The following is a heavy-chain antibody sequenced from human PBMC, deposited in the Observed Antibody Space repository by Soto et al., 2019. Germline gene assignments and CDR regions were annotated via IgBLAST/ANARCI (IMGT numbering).Heavy chain of an antibody. Sequence: ASVKVSCKASGYTFTGYYMHWVRQAPGQGLEWMGWINPNSGGTNYAQKFQGWVTMTRDTSISTAYMELSRLRSDDTAVYYCARTPRGYSGYDTPYWYVMDVCGQGTSVTGSS. V-gene: IGHV1-2*04. CDR1: GYTFTGYY. CDR3: ARTPRGYSGYDTPYWYVMDV. CDR2: INPNSGGT. D-gene: IGHD5-12*01. J-gene: IGHJ6*02.